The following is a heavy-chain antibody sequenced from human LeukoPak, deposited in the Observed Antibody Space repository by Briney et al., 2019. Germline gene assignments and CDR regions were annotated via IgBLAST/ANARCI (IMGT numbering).Heavy chain of an antibody. V-gene: IGHV3-23*01. CDR1: GFTFSSYA. CDR3: AKDRISGGYNHYYFDY. Sequence: PGGSLRLSCAASGFTFSSYAMSWVRQAPGKGLEWVSVISGSGDTTNYADSAKGRFTISRDNSKNTLYLQMNSLRAEDTAVYYCAKDRISGGYNHYYFDYWGQGTLVTVSS. CDR2: ISGSGDTT. J-gene: IGHJ4*02. D-gene: IGHD5-24*01.